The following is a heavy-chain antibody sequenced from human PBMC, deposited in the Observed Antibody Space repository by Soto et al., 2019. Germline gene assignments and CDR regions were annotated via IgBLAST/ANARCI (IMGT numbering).Heavy chain of an antibody. D-gene: IGHD3-3*01. CDR1: GFSLTTSGVG. CDR3: AHRVLRTVFGLVTTTAIYFDF. V-gene: IGHV2-5*02. Sequence: QITLNESGPTQVKPRQTLTLTCTFSGFSLTTSGVGVGXXRQXXGKAPEWLALIYWDDDKRYSPSLKSRLTITKDTSKNQVVLTMADLDPADXATYYCAHRVLRTVFGLVTTTAIYFDFWGQGTPVAVSS. J-gene: IGHJ4*02. CDR2: IYWDDDK.